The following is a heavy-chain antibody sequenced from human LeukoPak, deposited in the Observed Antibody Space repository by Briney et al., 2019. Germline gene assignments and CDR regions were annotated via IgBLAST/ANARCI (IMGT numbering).Heavy chain of an antibody. CDR1: GYSISSGYY. CDR2: IYHSGST. J-gene: IGHJ5*02. Sequence: SETLSLTCTVSGYSISSGYYWGWIRQPPGKGLEWIGSIYHSGSTYYNPSLKSRVTISVDTSKNQFSLKLSSVTAADAAVYYCARVDGVEMATISLDPWGQGTLVTVS. CDR3: ARVDGVEMATISLDP. V-gene: IGHV4-38-2*02. D-gene: IGHD5-24*01.